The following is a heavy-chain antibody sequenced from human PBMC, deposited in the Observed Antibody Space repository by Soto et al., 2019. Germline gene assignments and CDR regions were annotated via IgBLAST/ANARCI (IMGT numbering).Heavy chain of an antibody. J-gene: IGHJ4*02. CDR2: IYYSGST. V-gene: IGHV4-31*03. CDR3: ARWPQLEPRFDY. Sequence: PSETLSLTCTVSGGSISSGDYYWSWIRQHPGKGLEWIGYIYYSGSTYYNPSLKSRVTISVDTSKNQFSLKLSSVTAADTAVYYCARWPQLEPRFDYWGQGTLVTVPQ. D-gene: IGHD1-1*01. CDR1: GGSISSGDYY.